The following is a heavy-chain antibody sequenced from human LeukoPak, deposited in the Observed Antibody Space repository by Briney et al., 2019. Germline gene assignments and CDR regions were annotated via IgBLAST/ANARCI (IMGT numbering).Heavy chain of an antibody. CDR2: MNPNSGNT. J-gene: IGHJ6*02. Sequence: ASVKVSCKASGYTFTGYYMHWVRQAPGQGLEWMGWMNPNSGNTGYAQKFQGRVTMTRNTSISTAYMELSSLRSEDTAVYYCARATQWLMYYYYGMDVWGQGTTVTVSS. CDR1: GYTFTGYY. D-gene: IGHD6-19*01. CDR3: ARATQWLMYYYYGMDV. V-gene: IGHV1-8*02.